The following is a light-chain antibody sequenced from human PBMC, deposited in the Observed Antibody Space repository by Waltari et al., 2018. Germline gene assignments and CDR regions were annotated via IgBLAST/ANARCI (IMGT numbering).Light chain of an antibody. Sequence: SYELTQPPSVSVSPGQTARITCSGAALPKKYAYWYQQKSGQAPVLVIFEDTKRPSGIPGRFSGSSSGTVATLTISGAQVEDEADYYCYSADSSDEIVVFGGGTKLTVL. CDR3: YSADSSDEIVV. V-gene: IGLV3-10*01. CDR2: EDT. CDR1: ALPKKY. J-gene: IGLJ2*01.